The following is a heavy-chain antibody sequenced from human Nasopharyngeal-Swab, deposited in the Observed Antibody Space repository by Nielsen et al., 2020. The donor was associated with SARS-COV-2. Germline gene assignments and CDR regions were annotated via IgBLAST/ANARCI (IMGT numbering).Heavy chain of an antibody. D-gene: IGHD4-17*01. J-gene: IGHJ4*02. CDR1: GGSISSSNW. CDR2: IYHSGST. V-gene: IGHV4-4*02. Sequence: GSLRLSCAVSGGSISSSNWWSWVRQPPGKGLEWIGEIYHSGSTNYNPSLKSRVTISVDKSKNQFSLKLSSVTAADTAVYYCARAIEQNYGDYLNWGQGTLVTVSS. CDR3: ARAIEQNYGDYLN.